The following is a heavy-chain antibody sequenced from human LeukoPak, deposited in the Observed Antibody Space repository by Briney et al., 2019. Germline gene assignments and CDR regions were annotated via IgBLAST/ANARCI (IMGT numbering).Heavy chain of an antibody. CDR2: INPNSGGT. CDR3: ARDLLAAAGTAVDY. CDR1: GYTFTGYY. V-gene: IGHV1-2*02. D-gene: IGHD6-13*01. J-gene: IGHJ4*02. Sequence: ASVKVSCKASGYTFTGYYMHWVRQAPGQGLEWMGWINPNSGGTNYAQKFQGRVTMTRDTSISTAYMELSRLRSDDTAMYYCARDLLAAAGTAVDYWGQGTLVTVSS.